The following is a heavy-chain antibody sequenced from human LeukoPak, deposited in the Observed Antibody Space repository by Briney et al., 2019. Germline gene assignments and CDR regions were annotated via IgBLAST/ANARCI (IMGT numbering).Heavy chain of an antibody. CDR3: ARAPYSSGWADTYYYYGMDV. V-gene: IGHV4-59*01. CDR1: GGSISSYY. D-gene: IGHD6-19*01. J-gene: IGHJ6*02. Sequence: SETLSLTCTVSGGSISSYYWSWIRQPPGKGPEWIGYIYYSGSTNYNPSLKSRVTISVDTSKNQFSLKLSSVTAADTAVYYCARAPYSSGWADTYYYYGMDVWGQGTTVTVSS. CDR2: IYYSGST.